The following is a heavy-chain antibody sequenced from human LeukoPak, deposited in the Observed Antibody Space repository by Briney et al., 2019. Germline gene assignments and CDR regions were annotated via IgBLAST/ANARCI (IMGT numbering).Heavy chain of an antibody. J-gene: IGHJ6*03. V-gene: IGHV1-69*13. CDR1: GGTFSSYA. CDR3: ASSIAAAGTEIYYYYYYMDV. Sequence: ASVKVSCKASGGTFSSYAISWVRQAPGQGLEWMGGIIPIFGTANYAQKFQGRVTITADESTSTAYMELSSLRSEDTAVYYCASSIAAAGTEIYYYYYYMDVWGKGTTVTVSS. CDR2: IIPIFGTA. D-gene: IGHD6-13*01.